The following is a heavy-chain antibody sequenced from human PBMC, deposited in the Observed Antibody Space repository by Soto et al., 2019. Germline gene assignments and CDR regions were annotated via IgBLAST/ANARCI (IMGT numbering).Heavy chain of an antibody. CDR3: AKSPDSSGWSTTYYYYSGMDV. CDR2: ISYDGSNK. Sequence: PGGSLRLSCAASGLTFSSYGMHWVRQAPGKGLEWVAVISYDGSNKYYADSVKGRFTISRDNSKNTLYLQMNSLRAEDTAVYYCAKSPDSSGWSTTYYYYSGMDVWGQGTTVTVSS. V-gene: IGHV3-30*18. CDR1: GLTFSSYG. J-gene: IGHJ6*02. D-gene: IGHD6-19*01.